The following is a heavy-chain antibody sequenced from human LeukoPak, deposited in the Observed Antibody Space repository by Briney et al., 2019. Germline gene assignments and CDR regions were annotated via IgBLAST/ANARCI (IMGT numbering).Heavy chain of an antibody. J-gene: IGHJ5*02. V-gene: IGHV4-4*02. CDR3: ARRGGSYYLSWFDP. D-gene: IGHD1-26*01. CDR2: INHSGST. Sequence: PSGTLSLTCAVSGGSISSSNWWSWVRQPPGKGLEWIGEINHSGSTNYNPSLKSRVTISVDTSKNQFSLKLSSVTAADTAVYYCARRGGSYYLSWFDPWGQGTLVTVSS. CDR1: GGSISSSNW.